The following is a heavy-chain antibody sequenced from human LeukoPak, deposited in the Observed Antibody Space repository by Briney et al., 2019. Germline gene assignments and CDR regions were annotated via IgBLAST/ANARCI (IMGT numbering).Heavy chain of an antibody. J-gene: IGHJ4*02. D-gene: IGHD4-11*01. CDR3: ARDLDYSTGVYS. CDR2: ISSTGTYI. Sequence: PGGSLRLSCGTSGFTFSSSTFGSYTMNWVRQAPGKGLEWVSSISSTGTYIYYTDSVKGRFTISRDIANSLLYLQMNSLRADDTAVYYCARDLDYSTGVYSWGQGTLVTVSS. CDR1: GFTFSSSTFGSYT. V-gene: IGHV3-21*01.